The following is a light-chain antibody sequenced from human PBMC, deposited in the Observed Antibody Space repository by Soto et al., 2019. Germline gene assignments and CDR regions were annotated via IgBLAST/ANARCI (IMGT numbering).Light chain of an antibody. CDR1: QNIKSY. CDR3: QQSHSDPT. V-gene: IGKV1-39*01. J-gene: IGKJ1*01. Sequence: DIEMTQSPSSLSASAGDRVTITCRASQNIKSYLYCYQQKIGKAPKLLIYAASSLQSAVTSRFSGSGSGTDFTLTISSLQPEDFATYYCQQSHSDPTFGQGTKVEIK. CDR2: AAS.